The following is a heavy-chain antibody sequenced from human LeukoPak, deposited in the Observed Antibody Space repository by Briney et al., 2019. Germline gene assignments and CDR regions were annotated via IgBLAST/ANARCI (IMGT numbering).Heavy chain of an antibody. CDR2: IKSNIYGETT. CDR3: TRGYYGDPFFDY. Sequence: GGSLRLSCTSSGFTFGDYAMYWSRQAPGKGLEWIAFIKSNIYGETTQYAASVQGRFIISRDDSRTIAYLQMNSLNTEDTAVYYCTRGYYGDPFFDYWGQGTLVTVSS. D-gene: IGHD4-17*01. J-gene: IGHJ4*02. CDR1: GFTFGDYA. V-gene: IGHV3-49*03.